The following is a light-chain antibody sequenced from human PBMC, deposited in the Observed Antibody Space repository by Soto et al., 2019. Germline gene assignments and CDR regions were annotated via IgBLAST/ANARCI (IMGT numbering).Light chain of an antibody. V-gene: IGKV1-33*01. CDR1: HDVSRN. CDR3: QQYNSMLS. CDR2: DAS. J-gene: IGKJ4*01. Sequence: DIQMTQSPSSLSASVGDRVTIACQSSHDVSRNLNWFQQKPGEAPKLLIYDASNLERGVPSRFRGSGSGTDFILTISSLQPEDVATYYCQQYNSMLSFGGGTEVEMK.